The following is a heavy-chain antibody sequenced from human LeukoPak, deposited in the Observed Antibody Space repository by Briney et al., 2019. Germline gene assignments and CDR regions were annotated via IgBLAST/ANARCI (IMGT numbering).Heavy chain of an antibody. Sequence: GGSLRLSCAATGVTFSSYAMSWVRQAPGKGLEWVSAISGSGGSTYYADSVKGRFTISRDNSKNTLYLQMNSLRAEDTAVYYCVKAPIAVAGTVGYFDYWGQGTLVTVSS. J-gene: IGHJ4*02. V-gene: IGHV3-23*01. CDR3: VKAPIAVAGTVGYFDY. D-gene: IGHD6-19*01. CDR2: ISGSGGST. CDR1: GVTFSSYA.